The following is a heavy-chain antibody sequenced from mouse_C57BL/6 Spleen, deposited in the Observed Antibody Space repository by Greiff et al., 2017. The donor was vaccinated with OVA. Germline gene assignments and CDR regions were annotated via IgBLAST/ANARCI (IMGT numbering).Heavy chain of an antibody. D-gene: IGHD2-1*01. V-gene: IGHV5-12*01. CDR3: ARELPYYYAMDY. Sequence: VKLMESGGGLVQPGGSLKLSCAASGFTFSDYYMYWVRQTPEKRLEWVAYISNGGGSTYYPDTVKGRFTISRDNAKNTLYLQMSRLKSEDTAMYYCARELPYYYAMDYWGQGTSVTVSS. J-gene: IGHJ4*01. CDR2: ISNGGGST. CDR1: GFTFSDYY.